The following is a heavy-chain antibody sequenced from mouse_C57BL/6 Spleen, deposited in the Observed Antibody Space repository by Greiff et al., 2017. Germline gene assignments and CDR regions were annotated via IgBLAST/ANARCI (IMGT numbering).Heavy chain of an antibody. J-gene: IGHJ4*01. CDR1: GYTFTSYW. D-gene: IGHD2-1*01. CDR2: IYPGSGST. V-gene: IGHV1-55*01. Sequence: QVQLQQPGAELVKPGASVKMSCKASGYTFTSYWITWVKQRPGQGLEWIGDIYPGSGSTNYNEKFKSKATLTVDTSSSTAYMQLSSLTSEDSAVYYCARDYGNYDGYYAMDYWGQGTSVTVSS. CDR3: ARDYGNYDGYYAMDY.